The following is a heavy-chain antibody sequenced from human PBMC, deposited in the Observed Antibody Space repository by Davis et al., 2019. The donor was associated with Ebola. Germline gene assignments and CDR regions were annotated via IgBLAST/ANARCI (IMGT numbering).Heavy chain of an antibody. D-gene: IGHD5-12*01. V-gene: IGHV3-30*18. CDR3: AKNGGSATMFDY. Sequence: GESLKISCAASGFTFSSYGMHWVRRAPGKGLEWVAVISYDGSNKYYADSVKGRFTISRDNSKNTLYLQMNSLRAEDTAVYYCAKNGGSATMFDYWGQGTLVTVSS. CDR1: GFTFSSYG. CDR2: ISYDGSNK. J-gene: IGHJ4*02.